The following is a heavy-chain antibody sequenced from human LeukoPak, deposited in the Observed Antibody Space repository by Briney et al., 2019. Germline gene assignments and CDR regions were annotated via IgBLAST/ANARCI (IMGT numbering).Heavy chain of an antibody. Sequence: PGRSLRLSCAASGFTFSSYGMHWVRQAPGKGLEWVAVIWYDGSNKYYADSVKGRFTVSRDNSKNTLYLQMNSLRAEDTAVYYCARVNTRGDYYYGMDVWGQETTVTVS. CDR3: ARVNTRGDYYYGMDV. CDR2: IWYDGSNK. J-gene: IGHJ6*02. CDR1: GFTFSSYG. D-gene: IGHD2-2*02. V-gene: IGHV3-33*01.